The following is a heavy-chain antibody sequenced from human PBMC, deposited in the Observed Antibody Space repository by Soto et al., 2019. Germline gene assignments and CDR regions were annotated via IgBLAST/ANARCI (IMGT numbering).Heavy chain of an antibody. V-gene: IGHV1-69*13. CDR1: GGPFSSYA. J-gene: IGHJ4*02. D-gene: IGHD6-13*01. Sequence: SVKVSCKASGGPFSSYAISWVRQAPEQGLESMGGIIPIFGTANYAQKFRGRVTTTADDSTRTAYMELSSLRSEDTAVYYCARAREQQLGPFSYWGQGTLDTVS. CDR2: IIPIFGTA. CDR3: ARAREQQLGPFSY.